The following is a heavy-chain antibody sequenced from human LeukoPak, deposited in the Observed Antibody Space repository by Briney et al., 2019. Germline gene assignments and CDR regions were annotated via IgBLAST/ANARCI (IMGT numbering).Heavy chain of an antibody. Sequence: ASVTVSCTASGGTFSSYAISWVRQAPGQGLEWMGGIIPIFGTANYTQKFQGRVTITADKSTSTAYMELSSLRSEDTAVYYCARERFDYGMDVWGQGTTVTVSS. CDR1: GGTFSSYA. J-gene: IGHJ6*02. CDR3: ARERFDYGMDV. V-gene: IGHV1-69*06. CDR2: IIPIFGTA. D-gene: IGHD3-3*01.